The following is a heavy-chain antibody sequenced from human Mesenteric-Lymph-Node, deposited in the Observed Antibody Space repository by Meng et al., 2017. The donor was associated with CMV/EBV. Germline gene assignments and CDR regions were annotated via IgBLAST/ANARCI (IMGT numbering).Heavy chain of an antibody. D-gene: IGHD3-10*01. J-gene: IGHJ4*02. CDR2: ISAYNGNT. V-gene: IGHV1-18*04. Sequence: SGYTFKSHTINWVRQAPGQGLEWMGWISAYNGNTNAVERLQDRVTMTTDASTTTTYLELRTLKSDDTAVYYCARDIVRGVIMAFDYWGQGTLVTVSS. CDR1: GYTFKSHT. CDR3: ARDIVRGVIMAFDY.